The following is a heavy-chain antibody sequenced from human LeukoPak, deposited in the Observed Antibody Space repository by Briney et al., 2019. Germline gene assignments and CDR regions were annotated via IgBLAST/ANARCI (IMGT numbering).Heavy chain of an antibody. CDR3: ARSSADWGAFDY. Sequence: PSETLSLTCAVYGGSFSGYYWSWIRQPPGKGLEWIGYIYYSGSTNYNPSLKSRVTISVDTSKNQFSLKLSSVTAADTAVYYCARSSADWGAFDYWGQGTLVTVSS. D-gene: IGHD7-27*01. CDR1: GGSFSGYY. J-gene: IGHJ4*02. V-gene: IGHV4-59*01. CDR2: IYYSGST.